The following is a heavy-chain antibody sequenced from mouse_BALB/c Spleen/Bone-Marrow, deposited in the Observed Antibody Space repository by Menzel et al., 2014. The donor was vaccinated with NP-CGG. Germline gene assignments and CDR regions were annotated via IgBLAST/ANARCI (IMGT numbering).Heavy chain of an antibody. Sequence: EVQLQESGGGLVQPKGSLKLSCAASGFTFNTYAMNWVRQAPGKGLEWVARIRSKSHNYATYYADSVKDRFTISRDDSQGMLYLQMNNLQTEDTAMYFCVRHYYGYAPYAMDYWGQGTSVTVSS. V-gene: IGHV10-1*02. CDR2: IRSKSHNYAT. J-gene: IGHJ4*01. CDR3: VRHYYGYAPYAMDY. D-gene: IGHD1-2*01. CDR1: GFTFNTYA.